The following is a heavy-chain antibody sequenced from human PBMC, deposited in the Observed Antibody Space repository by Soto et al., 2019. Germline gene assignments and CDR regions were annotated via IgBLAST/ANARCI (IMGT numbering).Heavy chain of an antibody. CDR1: GYTFTSYG. D-gene: IGHD3-22*01. V-gene: IGHV1-18*01. Sequence: GASVKVSCTASGYTFTSYGISWVRQAPGQGLEWMGWISAYNGNTNYAQKLQGRVTMTTDTSTSTAYMELRSLRSDDTAVYYCARVHIPPYYYDSSGYLNPFDYWGQGALVTVSS. CDR3: ARVHIPPYYYDSSGYLNPFDY. J-gene: IGHJ4*02. CDR2: ISAYNGNT.